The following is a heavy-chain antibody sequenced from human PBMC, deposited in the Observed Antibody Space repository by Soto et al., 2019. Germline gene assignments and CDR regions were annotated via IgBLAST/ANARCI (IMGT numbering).Heavy chain of an antibody. Sequence: QITLKESGPTLVKPTETLTLTCTFSGFSLSTDGVGVGWIRQPPGKALEYLALIFWDDDKRYSPSLRDRLTVTKDTSKNQVVLTMTNVDPLDTATYYGAHRPNWGFSDFDFWGQGTLVTVSS. CDR3: AHRPNWGFSDFDF. CDR1: GFSLSTDGVG. J-gene: IGHJ4*02. D-gene: IGHD7-27*01. V-gene: IGHV2-5*02. CDR2: IFWDDDK.